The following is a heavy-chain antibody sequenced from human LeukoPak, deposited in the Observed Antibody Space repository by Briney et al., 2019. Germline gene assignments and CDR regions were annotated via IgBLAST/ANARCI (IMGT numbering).Heavy chain of an antibody. Sequence: GESRQISSQGSGSSFTSYWIGWVRQMSGQGLEWMGIIYPGDSDTRYSPSFQGQVTISADKSISTAYLQWSSLKASDTAMYYCARRNYYAMDVWGQGTTVTVSS. V-gene: IGHV5-51*01. J-gene: IGHJ6*02. CDR1: GSSFTSYW. CDR3: ARRNYYAMDV. CDR2: IYPGDSDT.